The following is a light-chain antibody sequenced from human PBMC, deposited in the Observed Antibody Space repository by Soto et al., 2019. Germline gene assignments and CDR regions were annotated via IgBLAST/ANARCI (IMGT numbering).Light chain of an antibody. CDR2: AAS. V-gene: IGKV1-39*01. J-gene: IGKJ3*01. Sequence: DIQMTQSPSSLSASVGDRVTITCRASQNISIYLNWYQQNPGKAPKLLIHAASSLQSGVPSRFSGSGSETDFTLTISSLQPEDFATYYCQESYSTPSVTFGPGTKVDIK. CDR3: QESYSTPSVT. CDR1: QNISIY.